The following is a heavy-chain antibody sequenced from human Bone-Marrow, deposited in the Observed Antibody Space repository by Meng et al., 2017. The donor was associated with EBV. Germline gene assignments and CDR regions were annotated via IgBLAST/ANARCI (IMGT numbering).Heavy chain of an antibody. CDR3: VRGPPVGVPGPGDY. Sequence: VQLVQSGAEVKSPGASGKVSCKTSGYAFTSYILHWVRQAPGQRPEWMGWINVRLSFTKYSQKFQGRVTISSDTSATTGFMELSSLTSEDTAVYYCVRGPPVGVPGPGDYWGQGTLVTVSS. CDR2: INVRLSFT. CDR1: GYAFTSYI. V-gene: IGHV1-3*01. D-gene: IGHD2-21*01. J-gene: IGHJ4*02.